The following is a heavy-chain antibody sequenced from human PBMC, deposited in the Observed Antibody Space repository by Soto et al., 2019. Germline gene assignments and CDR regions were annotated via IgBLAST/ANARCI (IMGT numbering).Heavy chain of an antibody. CDR1: GGSFSGYY. CDR3: ARDKLTGLFDY. CDR2: INRSGST. J-gene: IGHJ4*02. D-gene: IGHD2-8*02. Sequence: QVQLQQWGAGLLKPSETLSLTCAVYGGSFSGYYWTWIRQPPGTGLEWIGEINRSGSTNYNPSLKXXVTISGDTSKNQFSLKLTSVTAAYTAVYYCARDKLTGLFDYWGQGTRVTVSS. V-gene: IGHV4-34*01.